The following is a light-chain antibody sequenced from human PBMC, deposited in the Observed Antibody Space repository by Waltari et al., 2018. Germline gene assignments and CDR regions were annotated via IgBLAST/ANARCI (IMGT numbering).Light chain of an antibody. Sequence: DVVLTQSPLSLPVTLGQPASISCSSDNRLRHSDGNPYLNWFLQRPGQSPRRLIFKVSNRDSGVPGRFSGSGSGTDFTLEISRVEAEDVGVYYCMQGTHWPITFGQGTRLEIK. CDR1: NRLRHSDGNPY. J-gene: IGKJ5*01. V-gene: IGKV2-30*02. CDR3: MQGTHWPIT. CDR2: KVS.